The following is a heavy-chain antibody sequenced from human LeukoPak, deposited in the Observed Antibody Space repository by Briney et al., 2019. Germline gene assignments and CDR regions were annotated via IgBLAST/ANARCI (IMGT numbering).Heavy chain of an antibody. V-gene: IGHV3-7*04. CDR1: GFTFSNYR. Sequence: GGSLRLSWAASGFTFSNYRMHWVRQAPGKGLEWVAHIKQDGSEKNYVDSVEGRFTISRDNAKNSVYLQMNSLRAEDTAVYYCARVWSAFDVWGQGTMVTVSS. CDR3: ARVWSAFDV. J-gene: IGHJ3*01. D-gene: IGHD3-3*01. CDR2: IKQDGSEK.